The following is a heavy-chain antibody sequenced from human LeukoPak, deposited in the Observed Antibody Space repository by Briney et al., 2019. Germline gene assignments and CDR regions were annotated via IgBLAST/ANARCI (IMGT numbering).Heavy chain of an antibody. D-gene: IGHD2-2*01. CDR1: GYTFTGYY. CDR3: ARDLGYCSSTSCYSGILGY. CDR2: INPNSGGT. J-gene: IGHJ4*02. Sequence: ASVKVSCKXSGYTFTGYYMHWVRQAPGQGLEWMGWINPNSGGTNYAQKFQGRVTMTRDTSISTAYMELSRLRSDDTAVYYCARDLGYCSSTSCYSGILGYWGQGTLVTVSS. V-gene: IGHV1-2*02.